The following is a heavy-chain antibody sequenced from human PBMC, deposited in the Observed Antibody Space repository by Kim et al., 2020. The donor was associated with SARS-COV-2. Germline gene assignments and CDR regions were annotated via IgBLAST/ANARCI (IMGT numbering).Heavy chain of an antibody. CDR3: AREYGDYGYFDY. CDR1: GFTFSGYY. Sequence: GGSLRLSCAASGFTFSGYYMHWVRQAPGKGLEWVAVISYNGSNKYYADSMKGRFTISRDNSKNTLYLQMNSLRAEDTAVYYCAREYGDYGYFDYWGQGTLLTVSS. D-gene: IGHD4-17*01. J-gene: IGHJ4*02. V-gene: IGHV3-30-3*01. CDR2: ISYNGSNK.